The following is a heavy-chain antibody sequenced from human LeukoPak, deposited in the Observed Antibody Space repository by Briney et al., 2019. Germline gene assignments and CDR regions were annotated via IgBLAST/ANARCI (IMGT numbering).Heavy chain of an antibody. CDR2: ISGSGGST. CDR3: AKDGNCGGDCYSMFGYYFDY. D-gene: IGHD2-21*02. V-gene: IGHV3-23*01. Sequence: GGSLRLSCAASGFAFSSYAMSWVRQAPGKGLEWVSAISGSGGSTYYADSVKGRFTISRDNSKNTLYLQMNSLRAEDTAVYYCAKDGNCGGDCYSMFGYYFDYWGQGTLVTVSS. CDR1: GFAFSSYA. J-gene: IGHJ4*02.